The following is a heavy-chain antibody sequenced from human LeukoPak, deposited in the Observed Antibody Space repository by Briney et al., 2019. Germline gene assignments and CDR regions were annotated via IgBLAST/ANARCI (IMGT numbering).Heavy chain of an antibody. J-gene: IGHJ4*02. V-gene: IGHV1-18*01. CDR3: ARGPYDYVWGSYRKSNDY. Sequence: ASVKVSCKASGYTFTSYGISWVRQAPGQGLEWMGWISAYNGNTNYAQKLQGRVTMTTDTSTSTAYMELSSLRSEDTAVYYCARGPYDYVWGSYRKSNDYWGQGTLVTVSS. CDR2: ISAYNGNT. CDR1: GYTFTSYG. D-gene: IGHD3-16*02.